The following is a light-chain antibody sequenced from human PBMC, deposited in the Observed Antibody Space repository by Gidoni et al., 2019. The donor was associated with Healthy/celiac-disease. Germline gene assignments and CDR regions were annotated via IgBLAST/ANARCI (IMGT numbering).Light chain of an antibody. CDR2: KAS. J-gene: IGKJ1*01. CDR3: QQYNSYPWT. V-gene: IGKV1-5*03. Sequence: SRASQSISSWLAWYQQKPGKAPKLLIYKASSLESGVPSRFSGSGSGTEFTLTISSLQPDDFATYYCQQYNSYPWTFGQGTKVEIK. CDR1: QSISSW.